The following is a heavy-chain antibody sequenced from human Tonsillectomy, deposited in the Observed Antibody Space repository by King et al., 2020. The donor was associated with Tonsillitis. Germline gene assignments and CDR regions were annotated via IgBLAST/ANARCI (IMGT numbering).Heavy chain of an antibody. CDR2: IYYSGST. J-gene: IGHJ5*02. D-gene: IGHD6-13*01. Sequence: QLQESGPGLVKPSQTLSLTCTVSGGSISSGGYYWSWIRQHPGKGLEWIGYIYYSGSTYYNLSLKSRVTISVDTSKNQFSLKLSSVTAADTAVYYCARDRHYSSSWYWFDPWGQGTLVTVSS. CDR3: ARDRHYSSSWYWFDP. CDR1: GGSISSGGYY. V-gene: IGHV4-31*03.